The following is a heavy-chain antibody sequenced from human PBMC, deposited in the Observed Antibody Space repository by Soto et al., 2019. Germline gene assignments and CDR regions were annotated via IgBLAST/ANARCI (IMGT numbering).Heavy chain of an antibody. CDR1: GGSISSCY. CDR2: IYYSGST. D-gene: IGHD3-9*01. J-gene: IGHJ6*03. Sequence: SETLSLTCTVSGGSISSCYWSWIRQPTGEGLEWIGYIYYSGSTNYNPSLKSRVTISVDTSKNQFSLKLSSVTAADTAVYYCARIGLTRYFDWLSDYYYYYYMDVWGKGTTVTVSS. V-gene: IGHV4-59*08. CDR3: ARIGLTRYFDWLSDYYYYYYMDV.